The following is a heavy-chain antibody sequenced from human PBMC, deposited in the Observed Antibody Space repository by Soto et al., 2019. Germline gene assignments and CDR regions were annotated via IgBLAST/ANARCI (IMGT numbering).Heavy chain of an antibody. CDR3: ALRTLGSSSHFDY. CDR2: IYWDDDE. Sequence: QITLKESGPTLVKPTQTLTLTCTFSGFSLTTRGVGVGWSSQPPGKALEWLALIYWDDDEGYSPSLKSRLTITKDTSKTQVVLTTTNMDPVDTTTYYCALRTLGSSSHFDYWGQGTRVTVSS. V-gene: IGHV2-5*02. CDR1: GFSLTTRGVG. J-gene: IGHJ4*02. D-gene: IGHD5-18*01.